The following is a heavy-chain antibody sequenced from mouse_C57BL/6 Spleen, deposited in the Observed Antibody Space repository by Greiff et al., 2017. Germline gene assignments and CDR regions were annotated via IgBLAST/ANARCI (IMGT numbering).Heavy chain of an antibody. CDR1: GYTFTSYW. Sequence: QVQLQQPGAELVMPGASVKLSCKASGYTFTSYWMHWVKQRPGQGLEWIGEIDPSDSYTNYNQKFKGKSTLTVDKSSSTAYMQLSSLTSEDSAVYYCATWITTVVFPYFDYWRPGTTLPVSS. V-gene: IGHV1-69*01. CDR3: ATWITTVVFPYFDY. J-gene: IGHJ2*01. D-gene: IGHD1-1*01. CDR2: IDPSDSYT.